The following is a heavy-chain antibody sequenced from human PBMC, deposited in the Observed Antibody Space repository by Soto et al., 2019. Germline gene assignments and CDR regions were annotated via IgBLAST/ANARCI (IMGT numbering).Heavy chain of an antibody. D-gene: IGHD4-17*01. J-gene: IGHJ6*02. V-gene: IGHV5-51*01. CDR2: IYPGDSDT. CDR1: GYSFTSYW. CDR3: ARHVGPYGDYVYYGMDV. Sequence: GESLKISCKGSGYSFTSYWIGWVRQMPGKGLEWMGIIYPGDSDTRYSPSFQGQVTISADKSISTAYLQWSSLKASDTAMYYCARHVGPYGDYVYYGMDVWGQGTTVTVSS.